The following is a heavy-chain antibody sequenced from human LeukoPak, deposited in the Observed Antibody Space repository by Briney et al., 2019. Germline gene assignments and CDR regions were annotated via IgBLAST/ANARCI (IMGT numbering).Heavy chain of an antibody. Sequence: GGSLRLSCAASGFTFSSYGMHWVRQAPGKGLEWVAVIWYDGSNKYYADSVKGRFTISRDNAKNTLYLQMNSLRAEDTAVYYCASLPPGAFDYWGQGTLVTVSS. CDR1: GFTFSSYG. V-gene: IGHV3-33*03. CDR3: ASLPPGAFDY. J-gene: IGHJ4*02. CDR2: IWYDGSNK.